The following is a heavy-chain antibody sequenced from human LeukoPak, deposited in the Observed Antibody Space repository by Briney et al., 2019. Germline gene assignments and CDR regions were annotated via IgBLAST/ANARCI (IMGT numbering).Heavy chain of an antibody. Sequence: GGSLRLSCAASGFTFSSYEMNWVRQAPGKGLEWVSGINWNGGSAGYADSVKGRFTISRDNAKNSLYLQMNSLRPEDTALYYXARYGSGNIFDYWGQGTLVTVSS. CDR3: ARYGSGNIFDY. J-gene: IGHJ4*02. CDR2: INWNGGSA. CDR1: GFTFSSYE. D-gene: IGHD3-10*01. V-gene: IGHV3-20*04.